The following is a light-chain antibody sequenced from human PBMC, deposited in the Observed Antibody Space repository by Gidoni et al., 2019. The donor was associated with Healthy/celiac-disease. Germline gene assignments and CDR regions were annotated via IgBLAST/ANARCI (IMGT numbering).Light chain of an antibody. CDR1: SSNLGSNT. V-gene: IGLV1-44*01. J-gene: IGLJ3*02. CDR2: SNN. Sequence: QSVLTQPPSASGTPGPGVTISCSGSSSNLGSNTVNWYQQLPGTAHKLLIYSNNPRPSGVPDRFSGSKSGTSASRAIRGLQSEDEADYYCSAWYDSLNGPVFGGGTKLTVL. CDR3: SAWYDSLNGPV.